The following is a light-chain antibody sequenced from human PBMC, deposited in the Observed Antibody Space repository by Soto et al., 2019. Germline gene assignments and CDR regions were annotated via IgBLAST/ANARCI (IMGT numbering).Light chain of an antibody. Sequence: DIQMTQSPSSLSASVGDRVTITCRASQSISSYLNWYQQKPGKAPKLLIYAASSLQSGVPSRFRGSASGTDFPLTISSLQPEDFATYYCQQSYSTSWTFGQGTKVEIK. CDR3: QQSYSTSWT. CDR1: QSISSY. J-gene: IGKJ1*01. V-gene: IGKV1-39*01. CDR2: AAS.